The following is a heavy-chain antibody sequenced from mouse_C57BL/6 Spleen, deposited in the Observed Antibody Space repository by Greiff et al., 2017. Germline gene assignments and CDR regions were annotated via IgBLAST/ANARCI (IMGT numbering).Heavy chain of an antibody. V-gene: IGHV6-3*01. D-gene: IGHD4-1*01. J-gene: IGHJ3*01. CDR1: GFTFSNYW. CDR3: TGGLGAAY. CDR2: IRLKSDNYAT. Sequence: EVKLVESGGGLVQPGGSMKLSCVASGFTFSNYWMNWVRQSPEKGLEWVAQIRLKSDNYATQYAESVKGRFTISRDDSKSSVYLQMNNLRAEDTGIYYCTGGLGAAYWGQGTLVTVSA.